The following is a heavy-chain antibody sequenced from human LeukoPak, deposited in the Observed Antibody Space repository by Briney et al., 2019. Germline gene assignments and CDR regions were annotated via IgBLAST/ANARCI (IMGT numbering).Heavy chain of an antibody. CDR3: AGRTDSPNSFDC. V-gene: IGHV4-59*08. CDR2: ILYNGGT. D-gene: IGHD1-1*01. CDR1: GGSISSYH. Sequence: PSDTLSLTRTVSGGSISSYHWNWIRQPPGKGLEWIGNILYNGGTNYNPSLKSRVTISVDTSKKQISLKLSSVTAADTAVYYCAGRTDSPNSFDCWGQGTLVTVSS. J-gene: IGHJ4*02.